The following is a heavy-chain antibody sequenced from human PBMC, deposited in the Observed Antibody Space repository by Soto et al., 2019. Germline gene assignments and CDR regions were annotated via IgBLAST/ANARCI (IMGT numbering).Heavy chain of an antibody. V-gene: IGHV3-23*01. CDR3: AKDPDHDFWSGSSIDY. D-gene: IGHD3-3*01. Sequence: GGSLRLSCAASGFTFSSYAMSWVRQAPGKGLEWVSAISGSGGSTYYADSVKGRFTISRDNSKNTLYLQMNSLRAEDTAVYYCAKDPDHDFWSGSSIDYWGQGTLVTVS. CDR2: ISGSGGST. CDR1: GFTFSSYA. J-gene: IGHJ4*02.